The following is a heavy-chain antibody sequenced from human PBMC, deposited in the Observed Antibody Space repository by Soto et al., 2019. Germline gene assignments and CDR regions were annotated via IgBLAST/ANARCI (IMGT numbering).Heavy chain of an antibody. CDR1: GGSISSSFYY. CDR3: ARHQDEQLSSLDY. V-gene: IGHV4-39*01. J-gene: IGHJ4*02. D-gene: IGHD6-6*01. CDR2: IYHSGST. Sequence: SETQSLTCTVSGGSISSSFYYWGWIRQPPGKGLEWIGSIYHSGSTYYNPSLKSRVTISVDTSKNQFSLKLSSVTAADTAVYYCARHQDEQLSSLDYWGQGTLVTVSS.